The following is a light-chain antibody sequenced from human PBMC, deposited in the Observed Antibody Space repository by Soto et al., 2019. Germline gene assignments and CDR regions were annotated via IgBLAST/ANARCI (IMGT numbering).Light chain of an antibody. CDR1: SSDVGNYNL. V-gene: IGLV2-23*01. CDR3: CSYAGPTYYF. J-gene: IGLJ1*01. CDR2: EGS. Sequence: QSVLTQPASVSGSPGQSITISCTGTSSDVGNYNLVSWYQHHPGKAPKLMIYEGSRRPSGVSNRFSGSKSGNTASLTISGLQAEDEADYYCCSYAGPTYYFFGTGTKLTV.